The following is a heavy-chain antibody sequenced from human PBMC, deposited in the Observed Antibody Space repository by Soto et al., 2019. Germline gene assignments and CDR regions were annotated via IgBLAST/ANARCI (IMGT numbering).Heavy chain of an antibody. CDR1: GYTFTSYG. CDR3: ARDRDYGVITFGGVIVPSKILAY. V-gene: IGHV1-18*01. D-gene: IGHD3-16*02. J-gene: IGHJ4*02. CDR2: ISAYNGNT. Sequence: GASVKVSCKASGYTFTSYGISWVRQAPGQGLEWMGWISAYNGNTNYAQKLQGRVTMTTDTSTSTAYMELRSLRSDDTAVYYCARDRDYGVITFGGVIVPSKILAYWGQGTLVTVSS.